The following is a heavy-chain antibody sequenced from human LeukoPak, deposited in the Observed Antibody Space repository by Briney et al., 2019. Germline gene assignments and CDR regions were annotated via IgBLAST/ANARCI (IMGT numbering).Heavy chain of an antibody. V-gene: IGHV4-39*07. CDR3: ARVSTGWYHYFDS. D-gene: IGHD6-19*01. CDR2: KYSGST. CDR1: GGSMTTRNYY. J-gene: IGHJ4*02. Sequence: SETLSLTCTVSGGSMTTRNYYWGWIRQSPGKGLEWIGHKYSGSTYYNPSLKGRVSISVDTTIYQFSLSFSSVTAADTAVYYCARVSTGWYHYFDSWGQGTLVTVSS.